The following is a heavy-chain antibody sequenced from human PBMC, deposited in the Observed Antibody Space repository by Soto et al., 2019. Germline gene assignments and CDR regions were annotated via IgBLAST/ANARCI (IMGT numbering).Heavy chain of an antibody. CDR1: GGSIRSSSSY. D-gene: IGHD4-4*01. V-gene: IGHV4-39*07. CDR3: ARGGVRTVTPEDWFDP. CDR2: IYYLGNT. Sequence: SETLSLTCTVSGGSIRSSSSYWAWIRQPPGKGLEWVGSIYYLGNTYYNPSLKSRVTISVDTSKNQFSLKLSSVTAADTAVYYCARGGVRTVTPEDWFDPWGQGTLVTVSS. J-gene: IGHJ5*02.